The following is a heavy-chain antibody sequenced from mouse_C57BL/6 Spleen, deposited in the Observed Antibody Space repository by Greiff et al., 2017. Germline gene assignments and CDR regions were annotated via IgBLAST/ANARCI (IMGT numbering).Heavy chain of an antibody. Sequence: QVQLQQPGAELVRPGSSVKLSCKASGYTFTSYWMHWVKQRPIQGLEWIGNIDPSDSETHYNQKFKDKATLTVDKSSSTAYMQLSSLTSEGSAVYYCARSGSYYAMDYWGQGTSVTVSS. CDR1: GYTFTSYW. CDR2: IDPSDSET. V-gene: IGHV1-52*01. CDR3: ARSGSYYAMDY. D-gene: IGHD3-1*01. J-gene: IGHJ4*01.